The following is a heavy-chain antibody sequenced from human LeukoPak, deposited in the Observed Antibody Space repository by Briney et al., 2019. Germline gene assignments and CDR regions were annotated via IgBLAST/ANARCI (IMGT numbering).Heavy chain of an antibody. CDR2: IIPIFGTA. V-gene: IGHV1-69*13. Sequence: ASVKVSCKASGGTFSSYAISWVRQAPGQGLEWMGGIIPIFGTANYAQKFQGRVTITADESTSTAYMELSSLRSEDTAEYYCAREGSSSRNFDYWGQGTLVTVSS. CDR3: AREGSSSRNFDY. D-gene: IGHD6-13*01. CDR1: GGTFSSYA. J-gene: IGHJ4*02.